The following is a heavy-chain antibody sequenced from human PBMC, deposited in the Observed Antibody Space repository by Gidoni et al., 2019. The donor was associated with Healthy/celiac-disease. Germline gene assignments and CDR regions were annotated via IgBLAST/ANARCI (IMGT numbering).Heavy chain of an antibody. Sequence: EVQLVVSGGGLVKPGGSLRLSCAASGFPFSSYSMNWVRQAPGKGLEWVSSISSSSSYIYYADSVKGRFTISRDNAKNSLYLQMNSLRAEDTAVYYCARDDYGSGSPLDYWGQGTLVTVSS. D-gene: IGHD3-10*01. CDR1: GFPFSSYS. V-gene: IGHV3-21*01. CDR3: ARDDYGSGSPLDY. CDR2: ISSSSSYI. J-gene: IGHJ4*02.